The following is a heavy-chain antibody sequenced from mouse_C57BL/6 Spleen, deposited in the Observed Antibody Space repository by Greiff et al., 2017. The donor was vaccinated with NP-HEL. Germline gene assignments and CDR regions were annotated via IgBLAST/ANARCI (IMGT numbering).Heavy chain of an antibody. CDR2: IYPGDGDT. V-gene: IGHV1-82*01. J-gene: IGHJ2*01. D-gene: IGHD4-1*01. CDR3: ATGTGFDY. Sequence: QVQLQQSGPELVKPGASVKISCKASGYAFSSSWMNWVKQRPGKGLEWIGRIYPGDGDTNYNGKFKGKATLTADKSSSTAYMQLSSLTSVDSAVYFCATGTGFDYWGQGTTLTVSS. CDR1: GYAFSSSW.